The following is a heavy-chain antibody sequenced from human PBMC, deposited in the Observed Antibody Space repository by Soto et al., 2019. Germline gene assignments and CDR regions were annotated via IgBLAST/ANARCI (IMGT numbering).Heavy chain of an antibody. CDR1: GGSFSGYY. J-gene: IGHJ6*02. Sequence: PSETLSLTCAVYGGSFSGYYWSWIRQPPGKGLEWIGEINHSGSTNYNPSLKSRVTISVDTSKNQFSLKLSSVTAADTAVYYCARAPRITMVRGVPYYYYGMDVWGQGTTVTVSS. V-gene: IGHV4-34*01. CDR3: ARAPRITMVRGVPYYYYGMDV. D-gene: IGHD3-10*01. CDR2: INHSGST.